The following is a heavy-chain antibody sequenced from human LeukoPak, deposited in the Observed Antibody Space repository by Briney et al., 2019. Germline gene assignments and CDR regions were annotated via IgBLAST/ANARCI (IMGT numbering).Heavy chain of an antibody. V-gene: IGHV1-46*01. CDR3: ASERITMIVVGRTFDY. J-gene: IGHJ4*02. Sequence: GASVKVSCKASGYTFTSYYMHWVRQAPGQGLEWMGIINPSGGSTSYAQKFQGRVTMTRDMSTSTVYMELSSLRSEDTAVYYCASERITMIVVGRTFDYWGQGTLVTVSS. CDR2: INPSGGST. CDR1: GYTFTSYY. D-gene: IGHD3-22*01.